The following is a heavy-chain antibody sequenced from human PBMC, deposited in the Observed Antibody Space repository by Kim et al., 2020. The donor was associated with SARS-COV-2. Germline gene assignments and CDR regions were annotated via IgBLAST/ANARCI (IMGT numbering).Heavy chain of an antibody. CDR3: PGGQDVVSGRYAGMDV. V-gene: IGHV4-34*01. CDR2: INHSGST. D-gene: IGHD3-16*01. CDR1: GGSFNDYY. Sequence: SETLSLICAVYGGSFNDYYWSWIRQPPGKGLEWIGEINHSGSTNNNPSLRSRVIISVATSKTQSSMKLSSVTAPDTADIYCPGGQDVVSGRYAGMDVWG. J-gene: IGHJ6*04.